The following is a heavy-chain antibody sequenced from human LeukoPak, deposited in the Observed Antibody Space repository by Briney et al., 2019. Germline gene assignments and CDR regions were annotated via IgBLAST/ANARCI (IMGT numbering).Heavy chain of an antibody. J-gene: IGHJ4*02. CDR1: GGSISSYY. CDR2: IYYNGSP. Sequence: SETLSLTCTASGGSISSYYWSWIRQPPGKGLEWIGYIYYNGSPNYSPSLKSRVTISLDTSKNQFSLTLTSVSAADTAVYYCARSGSYYVPTFDYWGQGTLVTVSS. D-gene: IGHD1-26*01. V-gene: IGHV4-59*01. CDR3: ARSGSYYVPTFDY.